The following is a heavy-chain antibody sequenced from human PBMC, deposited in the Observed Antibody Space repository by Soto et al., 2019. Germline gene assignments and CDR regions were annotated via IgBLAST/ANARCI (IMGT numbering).Heavy chain of an antibody. CDR1: GGTISTYY. CDR3: ARGSAVPTLRWMDV. D-gene: IGHD4-4*01. Sequence: QVRLQESGPGLVKPSETLSLTCTVSGGTISTYYWNWIRQPPGKGLEWIGYIYYSGSTNYNPSLRGRDILSVDTSKSCFCLRLDSLTAADTAVYYCARGSAVPTLRWMDVLGQGTTVTVSS. J-gene: IGHJ6*02. V-gene: IGHV4-59*01. CDR2: IYYSGST.